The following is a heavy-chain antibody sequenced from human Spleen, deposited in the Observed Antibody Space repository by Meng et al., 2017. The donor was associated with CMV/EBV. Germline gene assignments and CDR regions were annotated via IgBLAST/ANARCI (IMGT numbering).Heavy chain of an antibody. D-gene: IGHD1-1*01. Sequence: SVKVSCKASGGTFSSYAISWVRQAPGQGLEWMGGIIPIFGTANYAQKFQGRVTITADTSTDTAYMELRSLRVEDTAVFYCASESAGSGRAFDIWGQGTLVTVSS. V-gene: IGHV1-69*06. CDR3: ASESAGSGRAFDI. CDR2: IIPIFGTA. J-gene: IGHJ3*02. CDR1: GGTFSSYA.